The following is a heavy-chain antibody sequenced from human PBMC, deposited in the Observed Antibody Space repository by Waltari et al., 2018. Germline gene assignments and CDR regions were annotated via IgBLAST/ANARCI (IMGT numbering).Heavy chain of an antibody. J-gene: IGHJ1*01. Sequence: EVQLLESGGGLVQPGGSLRLSCAASGFTFSSYAMSWVRQAPGKGLEWVSAISGSGGSTYYADSVKGRFTISRDNSKNTLYLQMNSLRAEDTAVYYCARDPFKRGSYLPLVYFQHWGQGTLVTVSS. D-gene: IGHD1-26*01. CDR3: ARDPFKRGSYLPLVYFQH. CDR2: ISGSGGST. CDR1: GFTFSSYA. V-gene: IGHV3-23*01.